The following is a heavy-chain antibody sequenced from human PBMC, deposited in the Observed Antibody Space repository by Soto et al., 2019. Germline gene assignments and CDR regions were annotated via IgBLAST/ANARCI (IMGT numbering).Heavy chain of an antibody. D-gene: IGHD3-9*01. CDR2: IIPILGIA. V-gene: IGHV1-69*04. Sequence: SVKVSCKASGGTFSSYTISWLRQPPEQGLDWVGRIIPILGIANYAQKFQGRVTITADKSTSTAYMELSSLRSEDTAVYYCAREGTTGYIRRKQYYYMAVWGKGTTVTVSS. CDR3: AREGTTGYIRRKQYYYMAV. CDR1: GGTFSSYT. J-gene: IGHJ6*03.